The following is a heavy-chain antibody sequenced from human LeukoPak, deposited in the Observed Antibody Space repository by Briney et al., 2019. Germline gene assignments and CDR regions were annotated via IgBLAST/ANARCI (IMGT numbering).Heavy chain of an antibody. D-gene: IGHD3-10*01. CDR1: GDSINSAFYY. V-gene: IGHV4-31*01. Sequence: SQTLSLTCAVSGDSINSAFYYWSWIRHHPAKGLEWIGYIYFSGSTYYTSSLRQLLTIPLATPKHHLSLKVASVTVRGTPVYYCASMARGTGREYFQHWGQGTLVSVSS. CDR2: IYFSGST. CDR3: ASMARGTGREYFQH. J-gene: IGHJ1*01.